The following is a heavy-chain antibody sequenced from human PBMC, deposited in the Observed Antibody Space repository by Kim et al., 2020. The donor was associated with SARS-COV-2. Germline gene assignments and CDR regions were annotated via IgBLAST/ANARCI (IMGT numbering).Heavy chain of an antibody. J-gene: IGHJ6*02. Sequence: GGSLRLSCAASGFTFSSYGMHWVRQAPGKGLEWVAVISYDGSNKYYADSVKGRFTISRDNSKNTLYLQMNSLRAEDTAVYYCAKVGTDLGVPAGIDPYYYYGMDVWGQGTTVTVSS. CDR1: GFTFSSYG. V-gene: IGHV3-30*18. CDR3: AKVGTDLGVPAGIDPYYYYGMDV. D-gene: IGHD2-2*02. CDR2: ISYDGSNK.